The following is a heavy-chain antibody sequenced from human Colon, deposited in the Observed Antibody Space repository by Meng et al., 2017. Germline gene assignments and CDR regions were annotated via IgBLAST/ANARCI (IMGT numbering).Heavy chain of an antibody. Sequence: SVKVSCKASGYTFTSYYMHWVRQAPGQGLEWMGIINPSGGSTSYAQKFQGRVTMTRDTSTSTVYMELSSLRSEDTAVDYCARAGYSSSWSVYGMDVWGQGTTVTVSS. V-gene: IGHV1-46*01. CDR2: INPSGGST. CDR3: ARAGYSSSWSVYGMDV. CDR1: GYTFTSYY. D-gene: IGHD6-13*01. J-gene: IGHJ6*02.